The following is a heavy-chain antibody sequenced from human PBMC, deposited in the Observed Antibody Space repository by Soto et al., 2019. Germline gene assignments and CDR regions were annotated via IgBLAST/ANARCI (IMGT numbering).Heavy chain of an antibody. CDR2: IYYSGST. J-gene: IGHJ6*02. V-gene: IGHV4-31*03. CDR3: ARASPPANTALSTSQHFYGMDV. Sequence: PSETLSLTCTVSGGSISSGGYYWSWIRQHPGKGLEWIGYIYYSGSTYYNPSLKSRVFISADTSKNQFSLKLSSVTAADTAVYYCARASPPANTALSTSQHFYGMDVWGQGTTVTAP. CDR1: GGSISSGGYY. D-gene: IGHD5-18*01.